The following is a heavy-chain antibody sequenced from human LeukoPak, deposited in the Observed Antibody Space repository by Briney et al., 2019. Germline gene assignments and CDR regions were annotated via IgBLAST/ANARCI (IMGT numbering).Heavy chain of an antibody. J-gene: IGHJ5*02. CDR2: IYTTGST. CDR1: GGSISSGSYY. V-gene: IGHV4-61*02. CDR3: ARHGVDIHYYDSSGYYPGDWFDP. D-gene: IGHD3-22*01. Sequence: SETLSLTCTVSGGSISSGSYYWSWIRQPAGKGLDWIGRIYTTGSTNYNPSLKSRVTISVDTSKNQFSLKLSSVTAADTAVYYCARHGVDIHYYDSSGYYPGDWFDPWGQGTLVTVSS.